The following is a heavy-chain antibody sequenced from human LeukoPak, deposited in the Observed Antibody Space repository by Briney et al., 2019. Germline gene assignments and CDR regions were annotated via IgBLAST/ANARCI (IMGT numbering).Heavy chain of an antibody. D-gene: IGHD3-10*01. CDR1: GFTFDGYA. J-gene: IGHJ4*02. CDR3: AKDELGSYSFHYFDY. Sequence: GGSLRLSCAASGFTFDGYAMHWLRHAPGKGLEGVSAISGSGGSTYYADSVKGRFTISRDNSKNTLYLQMNSLRAEDTAVYYCAKDELGSYSFHYFDYWGQGTLVTVSS. CDR2: ISGSGGST. V-gene: IGHV3-23*01.